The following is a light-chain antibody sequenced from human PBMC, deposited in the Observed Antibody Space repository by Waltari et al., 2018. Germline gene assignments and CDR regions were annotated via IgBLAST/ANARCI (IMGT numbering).Light chain of an antibody. CDR2: QAS. J-gene: IGKJ2*01. CDR1: QTINNW. CDR3: QQYKSYPYT. V-gene: IGKV1-5*03. Sequence: DRVTITCRASQTINNWLAWYQQKPGKAPKLLIYQASTLESGVPSSFSGSGSGTEFTLTVSSLQPDDFATYYCQQYKSYPYTFGQGTKLEIK.